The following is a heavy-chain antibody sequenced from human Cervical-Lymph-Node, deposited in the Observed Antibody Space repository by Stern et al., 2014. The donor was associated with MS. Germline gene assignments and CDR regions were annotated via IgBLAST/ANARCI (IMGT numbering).Heavy chain of an antibody. CDR1: GFTFSSYD. CDR2: ISFDGSNH. Sequence: VQLVESGGGVVQPGRSLRLSCAASGFTFSSYDMHWVRQAPGKGLEWVAVISFDGSNHYSADSVKGRFTISRDNSKNTLYLQMNSLRTEDTAVYYCANDFVGRSLGEAIFGYWGLGTLVTVSS. CDR3: ANDFVGRSLGEAIFGY. J-gene: IGHJ4*02. D-gene: IGHD2-15*01. V-gene: IGHV3-30*18.